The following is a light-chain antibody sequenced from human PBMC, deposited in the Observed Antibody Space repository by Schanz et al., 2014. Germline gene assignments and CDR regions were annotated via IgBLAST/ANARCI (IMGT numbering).Light chain of an antibody. CDR2: EVT. CDR3: SSYAGSNNWRV. CDR1: SSDVGGYNY. Sequence: QSALTQPPSASGSLGQSVTISCTGTSSDVGGYNYVSWYQQHPGKAPKLMIYEVTKRPSGVPDRFSGSKSGNTASLTVSGLQAEDEADYYCSSYAGSNNWRVFGGGTKLTV. V-gene: IGLV2-8*01. J-gene: IGLJ2*01.